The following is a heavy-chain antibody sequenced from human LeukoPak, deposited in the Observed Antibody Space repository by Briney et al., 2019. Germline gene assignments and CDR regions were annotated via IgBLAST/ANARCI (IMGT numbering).Heavy chain of an antibody. CDR1: GFTFRSYG. CDR3: ASDGIAVDRGIGYFDY. CDR2: IWYDRSNK. D-gene: IGHD3-16*01. Sequence: GGSLRLSCAASGFTFRSYGMHWVRQAPGKGLEWVAVIWYDRSNKYYADSVKGRFTISRDNSENTLYLQMNSLRAEDTAFYYDASDGIAVDRGIGYFDYWGQGTLVTVSS. V-gene: IGHV3-33*01. J-gene: IGHJ4*02.